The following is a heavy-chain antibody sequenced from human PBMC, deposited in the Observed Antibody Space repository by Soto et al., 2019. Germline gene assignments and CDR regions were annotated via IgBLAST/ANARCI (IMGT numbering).Heavy chain of an antibody. V-gene: IGHV3-74*01. CDR1: GFTFSSYW. J-gene: IGHJ6*02. D-gene: IGHD3-22*01. CDR2: INSDGSST. Sequence: GFLRLSCAASGFTFSSYWVHWGRQAPGKGLVWVSRINSDGSSTSYADSVKGRFTISRDNAKNTLYLQMNSLRAEDTAVYYCATISYDSSGYYYYYGMDVWGQGTTVTVSS. CDR3: ATISYDSSGYYYYYGMDV.